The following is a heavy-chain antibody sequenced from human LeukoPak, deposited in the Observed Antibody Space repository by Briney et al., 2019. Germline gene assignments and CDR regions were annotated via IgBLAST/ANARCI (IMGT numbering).Heavy chain of an antibody. CDR3: ARVSDILTGYKNWFDP. Sequence: ASVKVSCKASGYTFTSYGISWVRQAPGQGLEWTGWISAYNGNTSYAQKLQGRVTMTTDTSTSTAYMELRSLRSDDTAVYYCARVSDILTGYKNWFDPWGQGTLVTVSS. J-gene: IGHJ5*02. D-gene: IGHD3-9*01. CDR1: GYTFTSYG. V-gene: IGHV1-18*04. CDR2: ISAYNGNT.